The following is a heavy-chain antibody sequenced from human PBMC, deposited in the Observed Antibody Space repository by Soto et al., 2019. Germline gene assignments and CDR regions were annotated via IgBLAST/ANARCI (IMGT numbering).Heavy chain of an antibody. CDR3: ARRDLVLSLDY. Sequence: EVQLVQSGAEVKEPGESLRISCKGSGYSFTSYWITWVRQMPGKGLEWMGRINPSDAYTNYSPSFQGHVTFSVDKSITTAYLQWSRLKASDTAMYYCARRDLVLSLDYWGQGTLVTVSS. D-gene: IGHD2-8*02. CDR2: INPSDAYT. J-gene: IGHJ4*02. CDR1: GYSFTSYW. V-gene: IGHV5-10-1*03.